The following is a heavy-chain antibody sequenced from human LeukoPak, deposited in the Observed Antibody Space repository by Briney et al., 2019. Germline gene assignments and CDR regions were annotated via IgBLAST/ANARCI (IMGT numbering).Heavy chain of an antibody. CDR2: IKQDGSEK. CDR1: GFTFSSNW. V-gene: IGHV3-7*01. Sequence: GGSLRLSCAASGFTFSSNWMSWVRQAPGKGLEWVANIKQDGSEKNYVDSVKGRFTISRDNAKKSLYLLMNSLRAEDTAVYYCATDRDRTHLDYWGQGTRVTVSS. CDR3: ATDRDRTHLDY. J-gene: IGHJ4*02.